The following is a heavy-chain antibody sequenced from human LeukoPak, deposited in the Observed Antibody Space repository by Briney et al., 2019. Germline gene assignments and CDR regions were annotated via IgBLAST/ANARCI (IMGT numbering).Heavy chain of an antibody. CDR3: ARFGSSTWYKGAFDI. D-gene: IGHD6-13*01. V-gene: IGHV4-34*12. CDR2: IVHGGNT. Sequence: SGTLSLTCAVYGGSFSGYYWSWIRQPPGKGLEWIGEIVHGGNTKYNPSLKSRVTISVDTSKNQFSLNLTSVTAADTAVYYCARFGSSTWYKGAFDIWGQGTMVTVAS. J-gene: IGHJ3*02. CDR1: GGSFSGYY.